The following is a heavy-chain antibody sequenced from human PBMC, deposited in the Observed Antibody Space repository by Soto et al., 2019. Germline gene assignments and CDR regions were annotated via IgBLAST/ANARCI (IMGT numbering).Heavy chain of an antibody. V-gene: IGHV5-10-1*01. J-gene: IGHJ4*02. CDR2: IDPSDSYT. CDR1: GYSFTSYW. D-gene: IGHD2-15*01. Sequence: PGESLKISCKGSGYSFTSYWIGWVRQMPGKGLEWMGRIDPSDSYTNYSPSFQGHVTISADKSISTAYLQWSSLKASDTAMYCCAGAGYCSGGSCYDPDYYFDYWGQGTLVTVSS. CDR3: AGAGYCSGGSCYDPDYYFDY.